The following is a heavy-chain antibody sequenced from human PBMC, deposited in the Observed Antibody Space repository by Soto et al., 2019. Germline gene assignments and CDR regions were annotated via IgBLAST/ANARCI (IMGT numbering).Heavy chain of an antibody. V-gene: IGHV3-48*02. CDR3: ARRSASGSAGLDV. D-gene: IGHD5-12*01. CDR1: GFTFSSYS. J-gene: IGHJ6*02. CDR2: ITGSSSTI. Sequence: GGSLRLSCAASGFTFSSYSMNWVRQAPGKGLEWVSYITGSSSTIYYADSVKGRCTISRDNAKNSLYLQMSSLRDEDTAVYYCARRSASGSAGLDVWGQGTTVSVSS.